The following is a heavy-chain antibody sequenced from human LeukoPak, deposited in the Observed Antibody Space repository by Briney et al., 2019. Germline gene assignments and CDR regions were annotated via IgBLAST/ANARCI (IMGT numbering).Heavy chain of an antibody. J-gene: IGHJ4*02. CDR3: ARDLSYGYDDY. V-gene: IGHV3-30*04. D-gene: IGHD5-18*01. CDR2: ISYDGSNK. CDR1: GSTFSSYA. Sequence: GGSLRLSCAASGSTFSSYAMHWVRQAPGKGLEWVAVISYDGSNKYYADSVKGRFTISRDNSKNTLYLQMNSLRAEDTAVYYCARDLSYGYDDYWGQGTLVTVSS.